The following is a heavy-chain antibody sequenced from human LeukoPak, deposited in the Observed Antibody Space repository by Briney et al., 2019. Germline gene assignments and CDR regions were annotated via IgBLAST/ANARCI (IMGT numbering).Heavy chain of an antibody. CDR1: DFSFATYA. V-gene: IGHV4-34*01. CDR2: INHSGST. CDR3: ARHARYFLYSGSWYDY. J-gene: IGHJ4*02. Sequence: GSLRLSCAASDFSFATYAMGWVRQPPGKGLEWVGEINHSGSTNYNPSLKSRVTISVDTSKNQFSLKLSSVTAADTAVYFCARHARYFLYSGSWYDYWGQGTLVTVSS. D-gene: IGHD6-13*01.